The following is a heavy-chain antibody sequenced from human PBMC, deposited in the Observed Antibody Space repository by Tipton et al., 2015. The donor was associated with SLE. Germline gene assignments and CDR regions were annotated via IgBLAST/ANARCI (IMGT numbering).Heavy chain of an antibody. CDR1: DGSINPHY. Sequence: TLSLTCSVSDGSINPHYWGWIRQPPGKGLEWIGTIHYSGTAYYNPSLKSRVTILVDTSKNQISLKLSSVTAADTAVYYCARDRTSSGYHGWFDPWGQGTLVTVSS. V-gene: IGHV4-39*07. CDR3: ARDRTSSGYHGWFDP. D-gene: IGHD3-22*01. J-gene: IGHJ5*02. CDR2: IHYSGTA.